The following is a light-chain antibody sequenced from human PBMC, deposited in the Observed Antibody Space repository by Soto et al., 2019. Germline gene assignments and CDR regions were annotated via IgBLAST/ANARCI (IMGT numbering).Light chain of an antibody. V-gene: IGKV3-20*01. CDR2: AAS. Sequence: EIVLTQSPGTLSLSPGERATHSCRASQSVSSSHLAWYQQKPGQAPRLLIYAASSRATGIPDRFSGSGSGADFTLTISRLESEVFAVYYCQQYGSSPSTFGQGTKLEIK. CDR1: QSVSSSH. CDR3: QQYGSSPST. J-gene: IGKJ2*01.